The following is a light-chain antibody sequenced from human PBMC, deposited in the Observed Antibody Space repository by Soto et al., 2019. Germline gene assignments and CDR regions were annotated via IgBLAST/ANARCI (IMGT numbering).Light chain of an antibody. V-gene: IGKV4-1*01. CDR1: RVVFKGPKLNNY. J-gene: IGKJ2*01. Sequence: DIVMTQSPDSLAVSLGERATINCKSTRVVFKGPKLNNYLPGYQQKPGQLPKLLIYWASTRESGVPDRFSGSGSGTDFTLTISSLQAEDVAVYYCQQFYSSPYTFGQGTKLEIK. CDR3: QQFYSSPYT. CDR2: WAS.